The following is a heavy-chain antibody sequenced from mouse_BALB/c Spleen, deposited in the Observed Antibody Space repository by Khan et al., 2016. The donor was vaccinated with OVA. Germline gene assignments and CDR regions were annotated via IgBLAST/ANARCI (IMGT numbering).Heavy chain of an antibody. CDR3: ARSVTITTVVATDFDY. J-gene: IGHJ2*01. CDR2: ISYSGRT. V-gene: IGHV3-2*02. Sequence: EVQLQESGPGLVNPSQSLSLTCTVTGYSITSDYAWNWIRQFPGNKLEWMGYISYSGRTSYNPSLKSRISIPRDTSKNQVFLQLNSVTTEDTASDFWARSVTITTVVATDFDYRGQGTTLTVSS. D-gene: IGHD1-1*01. CDR1: GYSITSDYA.